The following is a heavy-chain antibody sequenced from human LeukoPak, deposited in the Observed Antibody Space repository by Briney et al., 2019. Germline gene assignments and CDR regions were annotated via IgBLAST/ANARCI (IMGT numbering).Heavy chain of an antibody. Sequence: PWATQSLTCSFADCSFFSFYYYWRWIFKPLENGLEWFGHIHYSGNTNYNPPLKRRVTISADTTKNQFSLKRNSVTAAVPAVYCCARGGGDSNSSQDLDYWGQGTLVTVSS. J-gene: IGHJ4*02. V-gene: IGHV4-61*01. CDR3: ARGGGDSNSSQDLDY. D-gene: IGHD6-13*01. CDR1: DCSFFSFYYY. CDR2: IHYSGNT.